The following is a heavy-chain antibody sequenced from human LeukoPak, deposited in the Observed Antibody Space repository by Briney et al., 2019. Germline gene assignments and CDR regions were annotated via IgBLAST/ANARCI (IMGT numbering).Heavy chain of an antibody. V-gene: IGHV3-23*01. D-gene: IGHD2/OR15-2a*01. J-gene: IGHJ4*02. CDR2: ISGSGGST. Sequence: SGGSLRLSCAASGFTFSSYAMSWVRQAPGKGLEWVSAISGSGGSTYYADSVKGRFTISRDNSKNTLYLQMNGLRAEDTAVYYCAPRIGFEGYWGQGTLVTVSS. CDR1: GFTFSSYA. CDR3: APRIGFEGY.